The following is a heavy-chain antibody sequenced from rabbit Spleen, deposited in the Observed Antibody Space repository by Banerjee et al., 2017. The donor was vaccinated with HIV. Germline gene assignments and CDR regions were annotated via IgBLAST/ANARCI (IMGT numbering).Heavy chain of an antibody. CDR1: GFSFSSRYY. J-gene: IGHJ2*01. CDR3: ARNYVNAFDP. D-gene: IGHD1-1*01. Sequence: QSLEESGGDLVKPGASLTLTCTASGFSFSSRYYLCWVRQAPGKGLEWIACIATGSSADTYYASWAKGRFTISKTSSTTVTLQMTSLTAADTATYFCARNYVNAFDPWGPGTLVTV. V-gene: IGHV1S40*01. CDR2: IATGSSADT.